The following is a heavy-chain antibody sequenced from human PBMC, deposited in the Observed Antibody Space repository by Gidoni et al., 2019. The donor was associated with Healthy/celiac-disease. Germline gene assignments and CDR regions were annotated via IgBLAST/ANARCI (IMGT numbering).Heavy chain of an antibody. J-gene: IGHJ6*02. Sequence: EVQLVESVGGLVKPGGSLSLSCASSGFTFSSYSLHWVRQAPGKGLEWVSSISSSSSYIYYADSVKGRFTISRDNAKNSLYLQMNSLRAEDTAVYYCARSGDPEYYDFWSGYLSYGMDVWGQGTTVTVSS. D-gene: IGHD3-3*01. CDR3: ARSGDPEYYDFWSGYLSYGMDV. CDR1: GFTFSSYS. V-gene: IGHV3-21*01. CDR2: ISSSSSYI.